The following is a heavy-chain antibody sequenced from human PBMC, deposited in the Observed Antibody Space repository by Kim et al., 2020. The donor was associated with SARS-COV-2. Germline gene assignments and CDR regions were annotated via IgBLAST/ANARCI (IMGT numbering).Heavy chain of an antibody. CDR3: ARVITSGRRCFDY. CDR1: GFPFSSYS. J-gene: IGHJ4*01. Sequence: GGSLRLSCAASGFPFSSYSMHWVRQAPGKGLEWISSISSSSSYIYYADSVKGRFTISRDNARASLYLQMNSLRAEDTAVYYCARVITSGRRCFDYWGHG. CDR2: ISSSSSYI. V-gene: IGHV3-21*04. D-gene: IGHD2-8*01.